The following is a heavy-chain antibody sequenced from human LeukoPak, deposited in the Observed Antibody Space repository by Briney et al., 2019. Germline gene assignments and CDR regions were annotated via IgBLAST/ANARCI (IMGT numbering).Heavy chain of an antibody. CDR2: ISDSGGTT. D-gene: IGHD3-10*01. CDR3: AKNFDSGSYYPN. Sequence: PGGSLRLSCAASGFTFSTYAMSWVRQAPGKGLECVSKISDSGGTTKYADSVKGRFTISRDNSKNTLYLQMNSLRAEDTAVYYCAKNFDSGSYYPNWGQGTLVTVSS. V-gene: IGHV3-23*01. CDR1: GFTFSTYA. J-gene: IGHJ4*02.